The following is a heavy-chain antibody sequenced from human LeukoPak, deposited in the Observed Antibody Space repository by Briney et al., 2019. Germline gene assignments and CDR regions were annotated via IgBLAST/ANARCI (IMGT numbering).Heavy chain of an antibody. CDR2: ISSTGIST. J-gene: IGHJ4*02. Sequence: PGVTLRLSCSASGFTFSNYAMHWVRQAPGLGLEYVSAISSTGISTYYADSVKGRFTISRDNSKNTLYLQMSSLRAEDTAVYYCVNVPKRGLQYDYWGQGTLVTVSS. CDR3: VNVPKRGLQYDY. D-gene: IGHD5-24*01. V-gene: IGHV3-64D*06. CDR1: GFTFSNYA.